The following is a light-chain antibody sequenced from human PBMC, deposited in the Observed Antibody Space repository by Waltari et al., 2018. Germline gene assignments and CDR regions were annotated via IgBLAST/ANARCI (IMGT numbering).Light chain of an antibody. Sequence: LVLTQSPATLSLSPGERATLSCRASQDIASFLAWYQQKPGQAPRLLIYDASIRATGVPARFSGSGPGRDFTPTISSLEPEDSAVYYCQQRSSSITFGGGTKVEIK. J-gene: IGKJ4*01. V-gene: IGKV3D-11*01. CDR2: DAS. CDR3: QQRSSSIT. CDR1: QDIASF.